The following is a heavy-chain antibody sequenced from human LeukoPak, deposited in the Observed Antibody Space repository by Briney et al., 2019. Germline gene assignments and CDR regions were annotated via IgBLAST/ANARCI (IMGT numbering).Heavy chain of an antibody. J-gene: IGHJ4*02. V-gene: IGHV4-4*02. Sequence: SETLSLTCAVSGGSISSSNWWSWVRQPPGKGLEWIGEIYHSGSTNYNPSVKSRVTISVDTSKNQFSLKLSSVTAADTAVYYCARGRGYSGYDRTYYFDYWGQGTLVTVSS. CDR1: GGSISSSNW. D-gene: IGHD5-12*01. CDR2: IYHSGST. CDR3: ARGRGYSGYDRTYYFDY.